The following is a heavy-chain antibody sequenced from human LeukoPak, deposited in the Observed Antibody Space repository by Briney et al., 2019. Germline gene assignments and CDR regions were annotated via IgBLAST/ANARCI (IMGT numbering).Heavy chain of an antibody. CDR3: ARAGGHRGHTYGDSSFDY. Sequence: PSQTLSLTCTVSGGSISSGSYYWSWIRQPAGKGLEWIGRIYTSGSTNYNPSLKSRVTISVDTSKNQFSLKLSSVTAADTAVYYCARAGGHRGHTYGDSSFDYWGQGTLVTVSS. V-gene: IGHV4-61*02. CDR1: GGSISSGSYY. D-gene: IGHD4-17*01. J-gene: IGHJ4*02. CDR2: IYTSGST.